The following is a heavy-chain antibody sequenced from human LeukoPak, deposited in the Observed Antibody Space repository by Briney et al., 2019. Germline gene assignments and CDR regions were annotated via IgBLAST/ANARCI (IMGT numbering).Heavy chain of an antibody. CDR2: ISSSSSTI. CDR1: GFTFSSYS. D-gene: IGHD3-22*01. J-gene: IGHJ3*02. CDR3: ARVYYDSSGYYDAFDI. V-gene: IGHV3-48*01. Sequence: GGSLRPSCAASGFTFSSYSMNWVRQAPGKGLEWVSYISSSSSTIYYADSVKGRFTISRDNAKNSLYLQMNSLRAEDTAVYYCARVYYDSSGYYDAFDIWGQGTMVTVSS.